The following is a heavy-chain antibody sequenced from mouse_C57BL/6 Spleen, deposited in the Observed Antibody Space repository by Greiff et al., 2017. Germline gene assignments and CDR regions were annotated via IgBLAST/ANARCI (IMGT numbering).Heavy chain of an antibody. CDR3: ARAVLLRYFDY. Sequence: VQLQQSGPGLVKPSQSLSLTCSVTGYSITSGYYWNWIRQFPGNKLEWMGYISYDGSNNYNPSLKNRISITRDTSKNQFFLKLNSVTTEDTATYYCARAVLLRYFDYWGQGTTLTVSS. CDR2: ISYDGSN. J-gene: IGHJ2*01. CDR1: GYSITSGYY. V-gene: IGHV3-6*01. D-gene: IGHD1-1*01.